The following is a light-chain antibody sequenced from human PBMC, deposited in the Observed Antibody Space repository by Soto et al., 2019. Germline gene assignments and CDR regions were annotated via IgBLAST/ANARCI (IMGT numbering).Light chain of an antibody. CDR3: SSFTSSSTRV. CDR2: DVT. V-gene: IGLV2-14*03. Sequence: QSVLTQPASVSGSPGQSITISCTGTSSDVGGYNYVSWYQQHPGKAPKLIIYDVTSRPSGISDRFSGSKSDSTASLTIAGLQSEDEAEYYCSSFTSSSTRVFGTGTKVTVL. CDR1: SSDVGGYNY. J-gene: IGLJ1*01.